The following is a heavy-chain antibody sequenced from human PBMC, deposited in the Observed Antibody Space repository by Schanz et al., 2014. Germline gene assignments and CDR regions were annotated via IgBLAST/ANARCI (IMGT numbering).Heavy chain of an antibody. J-gene: IGHJ6*02. CDR3: ARAPPPYSSSPYYWYYGMDV. Sequence: QVQLVESGGGLVKPGGSLRLSCAASGFTFSDYYMNWIRQAPGKGLEWVSYISNSGYTIYYADSVKGRFTISRDNAKNSLYLQMNTLSAEAPPVYSCARAPPPYSSSPYYWYYGMDVWGQGTTVTVSS. V-gene: IGHV3-11*01. CDR1: GFTFSDYY. D-gene: IGHD6-6*01. CDR2: ISNSGYTI.